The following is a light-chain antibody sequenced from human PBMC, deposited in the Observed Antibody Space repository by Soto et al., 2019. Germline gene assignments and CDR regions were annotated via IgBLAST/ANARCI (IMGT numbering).Light chain of an antibody. Sequence: DIQMPQSQSSLSASVGDRVTITCRASQSISSYLNWYQQKPGKAPKLLIYAASSLQSGVPSRFSVSGSGSDFTLTISSLQPEDFATYYCQQRYSTPYTFGQGTKLEIK. CDR2: AAS. CDR1: QSISSY. J-gene: IGKJ2*01. CDR3: QQRYSTPYT. V-gene: IGKV1-39*01.